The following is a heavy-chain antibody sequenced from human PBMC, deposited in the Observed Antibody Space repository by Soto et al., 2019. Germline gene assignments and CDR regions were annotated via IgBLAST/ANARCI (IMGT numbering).Heavy chain of an antibody. CDR3: AKDQLGSIAARLRNAKYSYGMDV. CDR1: GFTFSTYR. CDR2: ISYDGSNK. V-gene: IGHV3-30*18. J-gene: IGHJ6*02. Sequence: PAGSLRLSCAASGFTFSTYRLHWVRQAPGKGLEWVAVISYDGSNKYYADSVKGRFTISRDNSKNTLYQQMNSLRAEETAVYYCAKDQLGSIAARLRNAKYSYGMDVWGQGTTVRVSS. D-gene: IGHD6-6*01.